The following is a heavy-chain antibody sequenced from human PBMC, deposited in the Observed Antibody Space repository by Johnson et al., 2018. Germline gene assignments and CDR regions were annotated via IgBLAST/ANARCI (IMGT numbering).Heavy chain of an antibody. D-gene: IGHD6-19*01. CDR2: ISYDGSNK. Sequence: VQLVETGGGVVQPGRSLRLSCAASGFTFSSYAMHWVRQAPGKGLEWVAVISYDGSNKYYADSVKGRFTISRDNSKNTLYLQMNSLRAEDTAGYYCAKGEQWLDAGVQHWGQGTLVTVSS. V-gene: IGHV3-30-3*01. CDR3: AKGEQWLDAGVQH. CDR1: GFTFSSYA. J-gene: IGHJ1*01.